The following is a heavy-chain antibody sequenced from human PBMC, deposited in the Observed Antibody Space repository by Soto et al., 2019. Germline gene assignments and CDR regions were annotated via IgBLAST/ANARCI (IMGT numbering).Heavy chain of an antibody. J-gene: IGHJ4*02. D-gene: IGHD3-10*01. CDR2: IYSAGGT. V-gene: IGHV3-53*01. CDR3: ARASYYGAAVDY. Sequence: GGSLRLSCAASGFIISNNFMTWVRQAPGKGLEWVSVIYSAGGTYYADSVKGRFTISRDNSKNTLYLQMDSLRPEDTAVYYCARASYYGAAVDYWGQGTLVTVSS. CDR1: GFIISNNF.